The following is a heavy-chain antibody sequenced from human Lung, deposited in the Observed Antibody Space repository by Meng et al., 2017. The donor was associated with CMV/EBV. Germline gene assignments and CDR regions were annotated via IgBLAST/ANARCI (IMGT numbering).Heavy chain of an antibody. CDR2: INSKIGDA. CDR3: ARKVFRAPDAFDI. CDR1: GYTFTGYY. V-gene: IGHV1-2*02. Sequence: ASVKDSCKASGYTFTGYYLHWVRQDPGEGLEWRGWINSKIGDANYTQKFQGRVTVTRDTSISTAYMELKRLTYDDTAVYFCARKVFRAPDAFDIWGQGTMVTVSS. J-gene: IGHJ3*02.